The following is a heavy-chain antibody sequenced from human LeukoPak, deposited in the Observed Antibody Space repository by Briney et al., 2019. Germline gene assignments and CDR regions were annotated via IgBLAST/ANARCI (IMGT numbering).Heavy chain of an antibody. CDR2: IYYSGST. D-gene: IGHD5-18*01. Sequence: PSETLSLTCTVSGGSISSYYWSWIRQPPGKGLEWIGYIYYSGSTNYNPSLKSRVTISVDTSKNQFSLKLSSVTAADTAVYYCARGGYSYGVYWGQGTLVTVSS. J-gene: IGHJ4*02. V-gene: IGHV4-59*12. CDR3: ARGGYSYGVY. CDR1: GGSISSYY.